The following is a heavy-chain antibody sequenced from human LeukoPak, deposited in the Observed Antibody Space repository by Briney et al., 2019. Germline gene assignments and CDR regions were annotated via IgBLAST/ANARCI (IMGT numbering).Heavy chain of an antibody. V-gene: IGHV4-30-2*05. D-gene: IGHD6-6*01. CDR2: IYHSGST. J-gene: IGHJ5*02. CDR3: ARVAQLVRGYNWFDP. Sequence: SETLSLTCTVSGGSISSGGYYWSWIRQPPGKGLEWIGYIYHSGSTYYNPSLKSRVTISVDTSKNQFSLKLSSVTAADTAVYYCARVAQLVRGYNWFDPWGQGTLVTVSS. CDR1: GGSISSGGYY.